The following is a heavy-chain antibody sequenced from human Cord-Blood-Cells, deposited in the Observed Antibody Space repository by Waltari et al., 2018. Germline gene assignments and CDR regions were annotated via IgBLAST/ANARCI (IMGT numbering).Heavy chain of an antibody. Sequence: QVQLVQSGAEVKKPGASVKVSCEVSGNSLTELSRHWVRQAPGKGLELMGGFDPEDGETIYAQKFQGRVTMTEDTSTDTAYMELSSLRSEDTAVYYCATESPRYSSSPTDYWGQGTLVTVSS. J-gene: IGHJ4*02. V-gene: IGHV1-24*01. D-gene: IGHD6-6*01. CDR2: FDPEDGET. CDR1: GNSLTELS. CDR3: ATESPRYSSSPTDY.